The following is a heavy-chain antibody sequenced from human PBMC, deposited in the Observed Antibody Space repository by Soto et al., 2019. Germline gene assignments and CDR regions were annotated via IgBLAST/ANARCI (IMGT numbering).Heavy chain of an antibody. J-gene: IGHJ6*02. CDR2: SIPIFGTA. Sequence: SVKVSCKASGGTFSSYAISWVRQAPGQGLEWMGGSIPIFGTANYAQKFQGRVTITADESTSTAYMELSSLRSEDTAVYYCARAYSSSIYYYYGMDVWGQGTTVTVSS. V-gene: IGHV1-69*13. CDR3: ARAYSSSIYYYYGMDV. CDR1: GGTFSSYA. D-gene: IGHD6-6*01.